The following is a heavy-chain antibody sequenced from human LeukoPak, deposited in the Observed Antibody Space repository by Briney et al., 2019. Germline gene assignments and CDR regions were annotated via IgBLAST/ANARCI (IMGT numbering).Heavy chain of an antibody. J-gene: IGHJ5*01. D-gene: IGHD4/OR15-4a*01. CDR2: LSGDAMTT. CDR3: AKDASPYSNYAVRWFDS. Sequence: GGSLRLSCTASGFTFRTYIMAWVRQVPGKGLEWISALSGDAMTTYYAVPVKGRFTISRDNFRNTLTLQMDSLRADDSAVCYCAKDASPYSNYAVRWFDSWGQGTLVTVSS. V-gene: IGHV3-23*01. CDR1: GFTFRTYI.